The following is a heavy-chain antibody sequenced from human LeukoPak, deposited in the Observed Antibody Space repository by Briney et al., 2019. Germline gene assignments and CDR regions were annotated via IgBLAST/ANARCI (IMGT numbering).Heavy chain of an antibody. D-gene: IGHD3-10*01. V-gene: IGHV1-2*02. Sequence: ASVEVSCKASGYTFTGYYIHWVRQAPGQGLEWMGWINPNSGGTNYAQKFQGRVTMTRDTSISTAYMELSRLRSDDTAVYYCARRPYYYGSGSYYYYMDVWGKGTTVTISS. CDR2: INPNSGGT. J-gene: IGHJ6*03. CDR1: GYTFTGYY. CDR3: ARRPYYYGSGSYYYYMDV.